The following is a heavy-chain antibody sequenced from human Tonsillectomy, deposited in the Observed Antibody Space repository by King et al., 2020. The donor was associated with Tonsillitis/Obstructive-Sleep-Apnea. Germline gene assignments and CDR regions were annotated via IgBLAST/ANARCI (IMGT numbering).Heavy chain of an antibody. CDR2: INHSGST. CDR1: GGSFSGYY. CDR3: ARGGWTCCSSTSCRARRDKNAFDI. V-gene: IGHV4-34*01. D-gene: IGHD2-2*01. J-gene: IGHJ3*02. Sequence: VQLPQWGAGLLKPSETLSLTCAVYGGSFSGYYWSWIRQPPGKGLEWIGEINHSGSTNYNPSLKSRVTISVDTSKNQFSLKLSSVTAADTAVYYCARGGWTCCSSTSCRARRDKNAFDIWGQGTMVTVSS.